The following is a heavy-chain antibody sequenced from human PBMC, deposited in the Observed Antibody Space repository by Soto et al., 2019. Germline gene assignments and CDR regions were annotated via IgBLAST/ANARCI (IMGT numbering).Heavy chain of an antibody. D-gene: IGHD3-22*01. CDR2: IYYSGST. CDR1: GGSVSSGSYY. CDR3: ARPYYYYDSSGYYQYYFDY. J-gene: IGHJ4*02. V-gene: IGHV4-61*01. Sequence: ASETLSLTCTVSGGSVSSGSYYWSWIRQPPGKGLEWIGYIYYSGSTNYNPSLKSRVTISVDTSKNQFSLKLSSVTAADTAVYYCARPYYYYDSSGYYQYYFDYWGQGTLVTVSS.